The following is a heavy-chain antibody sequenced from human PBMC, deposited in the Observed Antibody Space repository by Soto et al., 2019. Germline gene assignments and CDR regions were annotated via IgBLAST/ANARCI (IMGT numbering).Heavy chain of an antibody. V-gene: IGHV3-64*01. CDR1: GFTFSYYA. CDR3: ARGRDGTCYGCYDS. Sequence: EVQLVESGGGVVQPGGSLRLSCAASGFTFSYYAIHWVRQAPGKGLEYVSAIRSNGGSASYANSVRGRFTISRDDSKNTVYLQMGSLRAEGMAVYYCARGRDGTCYGCYDSWGQGTLVTVSS. J-gene: IGHJ5*01. D-gene: IGHD2-15*01. CDR2: IRSNGGSA.